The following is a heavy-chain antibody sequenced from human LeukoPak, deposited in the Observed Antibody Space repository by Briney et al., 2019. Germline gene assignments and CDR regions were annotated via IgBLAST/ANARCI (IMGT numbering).Heavy chain of an antibody. CDR2: IYYSGST. CDR1: GGSISSYY. Sequence: SETLSLTCTVSGGSISSYYWSWIRQPPGKGLEWIGYIYYSGSTNYNPSLKSRVTISVDTSKNQFSLKLSSVTAADTAVYYCASSKTSKRGSSHYWGQGTLVTVSS. J-gene: IGHJ4*02. V-gene: IGHV4-59*12. CDR3: ASSKTSKRGSSHY. D-gene: IGHD1-26*01.